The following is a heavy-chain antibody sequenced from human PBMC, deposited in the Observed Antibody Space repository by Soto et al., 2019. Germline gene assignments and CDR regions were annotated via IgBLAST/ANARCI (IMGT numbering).Heavy chain of an antibody. D-gene: IGHD2-15*01. J-gene: IGHJ6*02. CDR1: GFTFRGSA. V-gene: IGHV3-73*02. CDR3: TGSILAYCSGGKCHTDYYYYGMDV. Sequence: EVQLVESGGGLVQPGESLKLSCAASGFTFRGSAMHWVRQASGKGLEWVGRIRTKANSYATAYAASVQGRFTISRDDSTNTAYLQMNSLKNEDTAVYYCTGSILAYCSGGKCHTDYYYYGMDVWGPGTAVTVSS. CDR2: IRTKANSYAT.